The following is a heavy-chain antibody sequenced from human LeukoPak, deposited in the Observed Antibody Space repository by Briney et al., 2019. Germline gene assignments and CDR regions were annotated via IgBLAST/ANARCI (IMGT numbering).Heavy chain of an antibody. CDR1: GGSISSYF. Sequence: SETLSLTCSVSGGSISSYFWSWIRQPPGKGLEWIGYISYSGSTNYNPSLRSRVIISVDTSKNQFSLSLRSVTAADTAVYYCAREPHYDSSGYYHNWFDPWGQGTLVTVSS. CDR3: AREPHYDSSGYYHNWFDP. CDR2: ISYSGST. V-gene: IGHV4-59*01. D-gene: IGHD3-22*01. J-gene: IGHJ5*02.